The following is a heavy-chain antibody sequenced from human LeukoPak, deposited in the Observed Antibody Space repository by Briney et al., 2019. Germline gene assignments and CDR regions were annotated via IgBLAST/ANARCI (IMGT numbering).Heavy chain of an antibody. CDR2: IYPGDSHT. V-gene: IGHV5-51*01. Sequence: GESLKISCKGSGYSFTNYWIGWVRQMPGKGLEWMGIIYPGDSHTRYSPSFQGQVTISADQSITTAYLQWSSLKASDTAMYYCARHKAESSGYDASDYWGQGTLVTVSS. D-gene: IGHD5-12*01. CDR1: GYSFTNYW. J-gene: IGHJ4*02. CDR3: ARHKAESSGYDASDY.